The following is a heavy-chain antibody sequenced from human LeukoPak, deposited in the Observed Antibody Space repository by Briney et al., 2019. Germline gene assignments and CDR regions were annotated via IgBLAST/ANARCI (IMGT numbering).Heavy chain of an antibody. CDR1: GYTFTSYD. CDR2: MNPNSGST. CDR3: ARGPSGFKDYYMDV. V-gene: IGHV1-8*01. Sequence: ASVKVSCKASGYTFTSYDINWVRQATGQGLEWMGWMNPNSGSTYYAQKFRGRVTMTRNTSISTAYMELSSLRSEDTAVYYCARGPSGFKDYYMDVWGKGTTVTVSS. D-gene: IGHD1-26*01. J-gene: IGHJ6*03.